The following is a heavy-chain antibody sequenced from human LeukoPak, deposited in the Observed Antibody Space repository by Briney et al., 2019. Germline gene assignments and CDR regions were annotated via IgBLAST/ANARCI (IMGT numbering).Heavy chain of an antibody. Sequence: QPGGSLRLSCAASGFTFSSYGMHWVRQAPGKGLEWVAVISYDGSNKYYADSVKGRFTISRDNSKNTLYLQMNSLRAEDTAVYYCAKDCGGSCYDAFDIWGQGTMVTVSS. V-gene: IGHV3-30*18. CDR3: AKDCGGSCYDAFDI. CDR2: ISYDGSNK. J-gene: IGHJ3*02. CDR1: GFTFSSYG. D-gene: IGHD2-15*01.